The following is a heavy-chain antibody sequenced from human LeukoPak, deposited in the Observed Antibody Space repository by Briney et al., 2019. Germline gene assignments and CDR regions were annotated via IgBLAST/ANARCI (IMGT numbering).Heavy chain of an antibody. J-gene: IGHJ4*02. CDR3: ARGDTAMAPARLDY. CDR1: GGSISSGSYY. V-gene: IGHV4-61*02. CDR2: IYTSGGT. Sequence: SQTLSLTCTVSGGSISSGSYYWSWIRQPTGKGLEWIGRIYTSGGTNYNPSLKSRVTISVDTSKNQFSLKLSSVTAADTAVYYCARGDTAMAPARLDYWGQGTLVTVSS. D-gene: IGHD5-18*01.